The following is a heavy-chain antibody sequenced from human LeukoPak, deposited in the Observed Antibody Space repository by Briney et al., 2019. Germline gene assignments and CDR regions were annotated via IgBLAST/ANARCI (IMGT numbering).Heavy chain of an antibody. J-gene: IGHJ4*02. V-gene: IGHV3-74*01. CDR3: ATSKYSGSY. Sequence: GSLRLSCATSGFTFSTFWMHWVRHAPGKGLVWVSRINHDGSSTNYADSVKGRFTISRDNAKNTLYLQMNSLRAEDTAVYYCATSKYSGSYWGQGTLVTVSS. CDR2: INHDGSST. CDR1: GFTFSTFW. D-gene: IGHD1-26*01.